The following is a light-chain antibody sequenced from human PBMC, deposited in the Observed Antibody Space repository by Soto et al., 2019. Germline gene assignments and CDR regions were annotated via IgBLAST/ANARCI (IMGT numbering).Light chain of an antibody. Sequence: QSALTQPASVSGSPGQSITISCTGTSSDVGAYDYVSWYQQHPGKAPKLLIYEVNDRPSGVSYRFSGSKSGSTASLTISGLQAEDEADYYCLSYTTTSTYVFGTGTKLTVL. V-gene: IGLV2-14*01. J-gene: IGLJ1*01. CDR3: LSYTTTSTYV. CDR1: SSDVGAYDY. CDR2: EVN.